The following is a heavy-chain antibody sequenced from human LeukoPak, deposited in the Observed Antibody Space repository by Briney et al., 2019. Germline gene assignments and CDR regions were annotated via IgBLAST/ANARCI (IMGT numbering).Heavy chain of an antibody. J-gene: IGHJ5*02. CDR2: ISYDGSNK. CDR3: AKDATDSSGFNWFDP. CDR1: GFTFDDYG. V-gene: IGHV3-30*18. Sequence: SGGSLRLSCAASGFTFDDYGMSWVRQAPGKGLEWVAVISYDGSNKYYADSVKGRFTISRDNSKNTLYLQMNSLRAEDTAVYYCAKDATDSSGFNWFDPWGQGTLVTVSS. D-gene: IGHD3-22*01.